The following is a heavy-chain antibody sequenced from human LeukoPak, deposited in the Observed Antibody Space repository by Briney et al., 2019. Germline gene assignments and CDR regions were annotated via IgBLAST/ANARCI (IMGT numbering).Heavy chain of an antibody. V-gene: IGHV3-74*01. CDR2: INSDGSST. D-gene: IGHD3-10*01. Sequence: YPGGSLRLSCAASGFTFSSYWMHWVRQAPGKGLVWVSRINSDGSSTSYADSVKGRFTISRDNAKNTLYLQMNSLRAEDTAVYYCARAFQSMVRGVIPDYWGQGTLVTVSS. J-gene: IGHJ4*02. CDR1: GFTFSSYW. CDR3: ARAFQSMVRGVIPDY.